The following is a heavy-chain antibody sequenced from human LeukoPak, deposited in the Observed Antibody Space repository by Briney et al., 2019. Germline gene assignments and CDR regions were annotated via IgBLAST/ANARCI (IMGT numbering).Heavy chain of an antibody. D-gene: IGHD1-26*01. J-gene: IGHJ4*02. CDR1: GDPMIGYSDDK. Sequence: TTSETLSLTCTVSGDPMIGYSDDKWTWLRQSPEKGLEWIGYIYYSGSTNYNPSLKSRVTISVDTSKNQFSLKLTSVTAADTAVYYFVREYSGFDYWGQGTLVTVSS. V-gene: IGHV4-61*08. CDR3: VREYSGFDY. CDR2: IYYSGST.